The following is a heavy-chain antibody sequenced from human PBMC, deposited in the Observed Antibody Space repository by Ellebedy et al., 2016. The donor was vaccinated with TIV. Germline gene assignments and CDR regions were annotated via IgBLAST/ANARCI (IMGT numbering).Heavy chain of an antibody. CDR2: INPSGGST. CDR1: GYTFTSYY. V-gene: IGHV1-46*01. CDR3: AREVVVVVAAHYYYGMDV. J-gene: IGHJ6*02. Sequence: AASVKVSCKASGYTFTSYYMHWVRQAPGQGLEWMGIINPSGGSTSYAQKFQGRVTMTRDTSTSTVYMELSSLRSEDTAVYYCAREVVVVVAAHYYYGMDVWGQGTTVTVSS. D-gene: IGHD2-15*01.